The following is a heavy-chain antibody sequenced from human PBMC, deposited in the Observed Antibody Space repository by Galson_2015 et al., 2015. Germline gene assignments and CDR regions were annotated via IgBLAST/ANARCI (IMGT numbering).Heavy chain of an antibody. Sequence: CKASGGTFSSYAISWVRQAPGQGLEWMGGIIPIFGTANYAQKFQGRVTITADESTSTAYMELSSLRSEDTAVYYCAREYYDILTGYSTPGNYFDYWGQGTLVTVSS. D-gene: IGHD3-9*01. CDR3: AREYYDILTGYSTPGNYFDY. V-gene: IGHV1-69*01. CDR1: GGTFSSYA. CDR2: IIPIFGTA. J-gene: IGHJ4*02.